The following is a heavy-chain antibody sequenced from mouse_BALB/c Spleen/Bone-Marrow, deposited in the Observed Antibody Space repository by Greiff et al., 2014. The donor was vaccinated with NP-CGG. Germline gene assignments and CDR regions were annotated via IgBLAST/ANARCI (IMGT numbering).Heavy chain of an antibody. Sequence: EVKLVESGGGLVQPGDSLRLSCATSGFTFTDYYMSWVRQPPGKALEWLGFIRNKANGYTTEYSASVKGRFTISRDNSQSILYLQMNTLRAEDSATYYCARDKNYGSYWYFDVWGAGTTVTVSS. CDR1: GFTFTDYY. D-gene: IGHD2-1*01. CDR2: IRNKANGYTT. J-gene: IGHJ1*01. CDR3: ARDKNYGSYWYFDV. V-gene: IGHV7-3*02.